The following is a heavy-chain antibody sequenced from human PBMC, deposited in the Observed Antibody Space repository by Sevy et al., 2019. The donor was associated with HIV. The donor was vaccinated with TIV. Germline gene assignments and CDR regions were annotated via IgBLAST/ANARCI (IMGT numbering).Heavy chain of an antibody. CDR3: VRVTPDEDGTTLDS. CDR1: GFIFSNFG. V-gene: IGHV3-33*07. D-gene: IGHD4-4*01. CDR2: IWHDGTKK. J-gene: IGHJ4*02. Sequence: GGSLRLSCAASGFIFSNFGIYWVRQAPGKGLEWVAIIWHDGTKKHYLESVKGRFTISRDNSKNTVYLQMNSLRVEDSGTYYCVRVTPDEDGTTLDSWGLGTLVTVSS.